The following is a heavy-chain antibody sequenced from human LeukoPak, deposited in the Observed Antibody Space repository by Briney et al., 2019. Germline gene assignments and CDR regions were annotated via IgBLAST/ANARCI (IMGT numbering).Heavy chain of an antibody. D-gene: IGHD2-15*01. V-gene: IGHV3-73*01. CDR2: LRNKPNSYKT. CDR1: GFDFSGLY. J-gene: IGHJ4*02. Sequence: GGSLKLFCAASGFDFSGLYAHGVSHASRRGLEGVILLRNKPNSYKTVYAASVKGRFTISRDDSKNTAYLQMNSLKAEDTAVYYCTRQECSGGSCSYVDFWGQGTLVTVSS. CDR3: TRQECSGGSCSYVDF.